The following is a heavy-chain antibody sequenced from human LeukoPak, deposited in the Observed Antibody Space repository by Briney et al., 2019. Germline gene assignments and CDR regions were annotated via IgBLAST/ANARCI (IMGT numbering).Heavy chain of an antibody. CDR2: ISYDGSNK. D-gene: IGHD6-6*01. CDR1: GFTFSSYA. Sequence: GRSLRLSCAASGFTFSSYAMHWVGPAPGKGLEWVAGISYDGSNKYSADSVKGRFTISRDNSKDALYLQMNSLRAEDTAVYYCAGVEYRSSSFDYWGQGTLVTVSS. J-gene: IGHJ4*02. V-gene: IGHV3-30-3*01. CDR3: AGVEYRSSSFDY.